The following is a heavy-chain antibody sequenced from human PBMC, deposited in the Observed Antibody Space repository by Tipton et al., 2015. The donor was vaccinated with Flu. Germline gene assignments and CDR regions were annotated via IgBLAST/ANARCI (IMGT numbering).Heavy chain of an antibody. Sequence: QLVQSGAEVKRPGASVKVSCKASGYTFTTYDINWVRQATGQGLEWMGWMNPNSGKAVYAQKFQGRVNLTTDTSINTAYMELGSLRSEDTAIYYCGGMPYGSNTPLDDNYWGQGTLVPVSS. CDR2: MNPNSGKA. J-gene: IGHJ4*02. CDR3: GGMPYGSNTPLDDNY. V-gene: IGHV1-8*01. CDR1: GYTFTTYD. D-gene: IGHD3-10*01.